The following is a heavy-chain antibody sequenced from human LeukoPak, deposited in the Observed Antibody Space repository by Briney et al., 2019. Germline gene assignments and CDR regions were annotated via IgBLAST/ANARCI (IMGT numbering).Heavy chain of an antibody. Sequence: ASVKVSCXASGYTFTGYYMHWVRQAPGQGLEWMGWINPNSGGTNYAQKFQGRVTMTRDTSISTAYMELSRLRSDDTAVYYCARDYDSSGYYPWGGQGTLVTVSS. V-gene: IGHV1-2*02. CDR3: ARDYDSSGYYPW. D-gene: IGHD3-22*01. J-gene: IGHJ4*02. CDR2: INPNSGGT. CDR1: GYTFTGYY.